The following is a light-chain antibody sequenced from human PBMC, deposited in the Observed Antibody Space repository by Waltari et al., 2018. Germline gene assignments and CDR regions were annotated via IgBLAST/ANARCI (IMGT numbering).Light chain of an antibody. Sequence: QSVLTQPPSVSAAPGQKVTISCSASTSTLGNNYVSWYQQLPGTAPKLRIYDKKQRPSGIPDRWSGANHGTSGALGVTGMQTGDEADYYCATWDGSLSVVLFGGGTKVTVL. CDR1: TSTLGNNY. CDR3: ATWDGSLSVVL. J-gene: IGLJ2*01. CDR2: DKK. V-gene: IGLV1-51*01.